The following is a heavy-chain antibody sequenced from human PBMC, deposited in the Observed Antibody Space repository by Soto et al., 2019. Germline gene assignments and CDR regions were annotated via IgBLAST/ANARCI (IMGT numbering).Heavy chain of an antibody. V-gene: IGHV3-23*01. CDR2: ISGSGGST. D-gene: IGHD1-7*01. CDR1: GFTFSSYA. Sequence: GGSLRLSCAASGFTFSSYAMSWVRQAPGKGLEWVSAISGSGGSTYYADSVKGRFTISRDNSKNTLYLQMNSLRAEDTAVYYCAKDPLPITGTTSGYWGQGTLVTVSS. CDR3: AKDPLPITGTTSGY. J-gene: IGHJ4*02.